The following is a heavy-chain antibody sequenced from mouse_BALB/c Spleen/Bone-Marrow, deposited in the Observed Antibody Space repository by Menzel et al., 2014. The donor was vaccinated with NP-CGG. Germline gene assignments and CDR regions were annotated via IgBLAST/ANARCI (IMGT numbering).Heavy chain of an antibody. CDR3: ARRVWSRGGDY. CDR1: GFTFSSYT. Sequence: EVQGVESGGGLVQPGGSLKLSCAASGFTFSSYTMSWVRQTPEKRLEWVPYISNGGGSTYYPDTVKGRFTISRDNAKNTLYLQMSSLKSEDTAMYYCARRVWSRGGDYWGQGTSVTVSS. D-gene: IGHD2-10*02. J-gene: IGHJ4*01. V-gene: IGHV5-12-2*01. CDR2: ISNGGGST.